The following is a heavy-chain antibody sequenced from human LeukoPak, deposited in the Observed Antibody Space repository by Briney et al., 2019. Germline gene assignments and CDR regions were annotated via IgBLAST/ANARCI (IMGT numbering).Heavy chain of an antibody. CDR3: ARDGFRGPSDY. Sequence: ASVKVSCKASGYTFNSYSINWVRQPPGQGLEWMGSINAYNGNTNYAQKVQGRVTMTTDTSTSTAYMELRSLRSDDTALYYCARDGFRGPSDYWGQGTLVTVSS. CDR1: GYTFNSYS. D-gene: IGHD3-16*01. CDR2: INAYNGNT. J-gene: IGHJ4*02. V-gene: IGHV1-18*01.